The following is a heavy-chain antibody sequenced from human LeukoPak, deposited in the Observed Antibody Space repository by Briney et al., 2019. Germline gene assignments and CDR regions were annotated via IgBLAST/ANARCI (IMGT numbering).Heavy chain of an antibody. CDR1: GFTFSSCG. D-gene: IGHD3-22*01. CDR2: VWYDGSDK. J-gene: IGHJ4*02. CDR3: ARDPAHSSGPFDC. V-gene: IGHV3-33*01. Sequence: PGRSLRLSCAASGFTFSSCGMNWVRQAPGKGLEWVAVVWYDGSDKYYADSVKGRFTISRDNSKNTLYLQMNSLRGEDTAVYYCARDPAHSSGPFDCWGQGTLVTVSS.